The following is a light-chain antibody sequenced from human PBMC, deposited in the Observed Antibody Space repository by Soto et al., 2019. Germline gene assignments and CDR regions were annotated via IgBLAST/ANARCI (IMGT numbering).Light chain of an antibody. CDR2: AAS. J-gene: IGKJ1*01. Sequence: DIQMTQSPSSLSASVGDRVTITCRASQSISIYLNWYQQKPGKAPELLIYAASILQSGVPSRFSGSGSVTDFTLTVNSLRPEDFAIYYCQQTYSSPWTFGQGTKVEIK. V-gene: IGKV1-39*01. CDR1: QSISIY. CDR3: QQTYSSPWT.